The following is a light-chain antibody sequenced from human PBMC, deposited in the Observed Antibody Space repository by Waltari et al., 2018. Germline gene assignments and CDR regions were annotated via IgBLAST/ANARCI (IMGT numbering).Light chain of an antibody. CDR2: EVS. Sequence: QSALTQPPSASGSPGQSVTISCTGTSSDSGGYNFVSWYQQHPGKAPKLMIYEVSKRPSGFPDRFSGSKSGNTASLTVSGLQAEDEADFYCSSFTGSNNWVFGGGTKGTVL. J-gene: IGLJ3*02. V-gene: IGLV2-8*01. CDR1: SSDSGGYNF. CDR3: SSFTGSNNWV.